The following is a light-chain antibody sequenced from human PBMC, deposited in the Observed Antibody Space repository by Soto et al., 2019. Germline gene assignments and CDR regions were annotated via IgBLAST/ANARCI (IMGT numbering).Light chain of an antibody. CDR3: QQFDDSVT. Sequence: EIVMTQSPATLSVSPGERATLSCRASQSVSSNLAWYQQTPGQAPRLLIYGASTRATGIPARFSGSGSGTEFTLTISSLEPEDVAVYYWQQFDDSVTFGQGTRLEIK. CDR1: QSVSSN. CDR2: GAS. V-gene: IGKV3-15*01. J-gene: IGKJ5*01.